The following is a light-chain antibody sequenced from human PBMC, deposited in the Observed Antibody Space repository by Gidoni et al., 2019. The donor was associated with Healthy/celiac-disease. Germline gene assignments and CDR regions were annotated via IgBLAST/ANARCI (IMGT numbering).Light chain of an antibody. J-gene: IGLJ1*01. CDR3: QSYDSSLSGV. CDR2: GNS. Sequence: QSVLTQPPSVARAPGQRVTISCTWSSSNIGAGYDVHWYQQLPGTAPKLPIYGNSNRPSGVPDRFSGSKSGTSASLAITGLQAEDEADYYCQSYDSSLSGVFGTGTKVTVL. CDR1: SSNIGAGYD. V-gene: IGLV1-40*01.